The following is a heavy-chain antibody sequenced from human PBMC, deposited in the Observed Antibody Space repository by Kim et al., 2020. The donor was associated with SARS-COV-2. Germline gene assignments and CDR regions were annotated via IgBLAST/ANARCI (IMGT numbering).Heavy chain of an antibody. V-gene: IGHV6-1*01. J-gene: IGHJ6*02. CDR2: TYYRSKWYN. Sequence: SQTLSLTCAISGDSVSSNSAAWNWIRQSPSRGLEWLGRTYYRSKWYNDYAVSVKSRITINPDTSKNQFSLQLNSVTPEDTAVYYCARDPGEYQLLWNYYYGMDVWGQGTTVTVSS. CDR1: GDSVSSNSAA. D-gene: IGHD2-2*01. CDR3: ARDPGEYQLLWNYYYGMDV.